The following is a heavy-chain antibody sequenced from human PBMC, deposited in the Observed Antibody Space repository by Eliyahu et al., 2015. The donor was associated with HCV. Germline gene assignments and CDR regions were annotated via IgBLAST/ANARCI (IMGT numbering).Heavy chain of an antibody. V-gene: IGHV3-30*18. CDR1: XFHFSNFG. CDR2: ISYDGNDK. J-gene: IGHJ6*02. CDR3: AKDLNLSTYGMDV. Sequence: QVQXVESGXGAVQTGGSLRLXXAASXFHFSNFGXHWVRXVPGKGLEWLAVISYDGNDKYYGDATRGRFTISRDNSKNTVHLLMKSLRPEDTAVYYCAKDLNLSTYGMDVWGQGTPVTVSS.